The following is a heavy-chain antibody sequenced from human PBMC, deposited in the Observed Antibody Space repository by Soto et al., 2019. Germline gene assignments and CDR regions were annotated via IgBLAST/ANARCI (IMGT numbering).Heavy chain of an antibody. CDR1: GGSISSGGYS. CDR2: IYHSGST. CDR3: ARQMRTYSSSWYWWFDP. D-gene: IGHD6-13*01. J-gene: IGHJ5*02. Sequence: SETLSLTCAVSGGSISSGGYSWSWIRQPPGKGLEWIGYIYHSGSTYYNPSLKSRVTISVDRSKNQFSLKLSSVTAADTAVYYCARQMRTYSSSWYWWFDPWGQGTLVTVSS. V-gene: IGHV4-30-2*01.